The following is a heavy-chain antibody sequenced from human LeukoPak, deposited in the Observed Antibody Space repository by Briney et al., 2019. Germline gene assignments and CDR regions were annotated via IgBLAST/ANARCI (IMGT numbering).Heavy chain of an antibody. V-gene: IGHV3-21*01. J-gene: IGHJ5*02. CDR3: ARVTGGSGSLVWFDP. CDR2: ISSSSSYI. CDR1: GFTFSSYS. Sequence: GGSLRLSCAASGFTFSSYSMSWVRQAPGKGLEWVSSISSSSSYIYYADSVKGRFTISRDNATNSLYLKMNSLRAEDTAVYYCARVTGGSGSLVWFDPWGQGTLVTVSS. D-gene: IGHD3-10*01.